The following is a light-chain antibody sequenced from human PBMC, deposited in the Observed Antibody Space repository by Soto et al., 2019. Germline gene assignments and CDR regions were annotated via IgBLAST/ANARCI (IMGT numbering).Light chain of an antibody. Sequence: EVVLTQSPATLSLSPGERATLSCRASQSVSYHMAWYQQKPGQAPRLLISDASDRATGIPARFSGSGSGTDFTLTISNLDPEDSAVYYCQQRNNWPPVTFGGGTKVDI. J-gene: IGKJ4*01. V-gene: IGKV3-11*01. CDR3: QQRNNWPPVT. CDR1: QSVSYH. CDR2: DAS.